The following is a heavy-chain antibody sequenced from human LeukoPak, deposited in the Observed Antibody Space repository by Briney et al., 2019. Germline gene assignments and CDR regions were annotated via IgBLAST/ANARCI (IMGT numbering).Heavy chain of an antibody. CDR1: GFTFDDYT. J-gene: IGHJ4*02. CDR2: ISWDGGST. CDR3: AKDPLSRGYCSSTSCYAGYFDY. D-gene: IGHD2-2*01. V-gene: IGHV3-43*01. Sequence: PGGSLRLSCAASGFTFDDYTMHWVRQAPGKGLEWVSLISWDGGSTYYADSVKGRFTISRDNSKNSLYLQMNSPRTEDTALYYCAKDPLSRGYCSSTSCYAGYFDYWGQGTLVTVSS.